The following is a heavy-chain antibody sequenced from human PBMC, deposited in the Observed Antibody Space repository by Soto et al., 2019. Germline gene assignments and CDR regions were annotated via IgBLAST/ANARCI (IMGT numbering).Heavy chain of an antibody. CDR3: ATEGDAGNAAAGTGWFDR. J-gene: IGHJ5*02. D-gene: IGHD6-13*01. CDR2: IIPLYGTT. Sequence: QVQLVQSGAEVKKPGSSVKVSCKASRGTFSRYAISWVRQAPGQGLEWMGGIIPLYGTTNYAQKFQGRVTITAGESKKIAYLEVSSLRSEDTAIYYCATEGDAGNAAAGTGWFDRWGQGSLVTVSS. V-gene: IGHV1-69*12. CDR1: RGTFSRYA.